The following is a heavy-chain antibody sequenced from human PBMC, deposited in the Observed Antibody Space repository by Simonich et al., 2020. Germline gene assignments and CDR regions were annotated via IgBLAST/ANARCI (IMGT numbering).Heavy chain of an antibody. Sequence: EVQLVQSGAEVKKPGATVKISCKVSGYTFTDYNMHWVQQAPGKGLEWMGIVDPKDGKTIYAGKFQGRVTITADTSTDTAYMELSSLRSEDTAVYYCATDTYSSSWYGGGVYWGQGTLVTVSS. CDR1: GYTFTDYN. CDR3: ATDTYSSSWYGGGVY. V-gene: IGHV1-69-2*01. D-gene: IGHD6-13*01. J-gene: IGHJ4*02. CDR2: VDPKDGKT.